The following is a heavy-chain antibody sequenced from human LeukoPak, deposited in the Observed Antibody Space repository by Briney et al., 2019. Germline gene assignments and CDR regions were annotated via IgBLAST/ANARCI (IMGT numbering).Heavy chain of an antibody. CDR2: IRSSSSYI. J-gene: IGHJ5*02. D-gene: IGHD3-10*01. V-gene: IGHV3-21*01. CDR3: ARPLGTGAFGELS. CDR1: GFTFSSHS. Sequence: GGSLRLSCAASGFTFSSHSMNWVRQAPGKGLEWVSFIRSSSSYIYYADSVKGRFTISRDNAKNSLYLQMNSLRAEDTAVYYCARPLGTGAFGELSWGQGTLVTVSS.